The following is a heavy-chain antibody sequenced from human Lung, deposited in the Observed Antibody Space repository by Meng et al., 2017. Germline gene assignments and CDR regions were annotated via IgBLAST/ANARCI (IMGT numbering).Heavy chain of an antibody. D-gene: IGHD4-11*01. J-gene: IGHJ4*02. Sequence: QVERQQWGARPSKPSSSLSLTCVVSGWSFIEYYWSWIRPPPGKGLEWIGEINHSGSTNYNPSLASRATISVDTSQNNLSLKLSAVTAAGSAVYYCARGPTTMAHDFDYWGQGTLVTVSS. CDR1: GWSFIEYY. CDR2: INHSGST. CDR3: ARGPTTMAHDFDY. V-gene: IGHV4-34*01.